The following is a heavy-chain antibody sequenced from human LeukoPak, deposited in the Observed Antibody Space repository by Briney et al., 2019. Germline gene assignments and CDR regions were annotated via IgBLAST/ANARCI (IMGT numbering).Heavy chain of an antibody. D-gene: IGHD6-19*01. Sequence: GGSLRLSCAASGFTFSSYGMHWVRQAPGKGLEWVTVISYDGRKKNYVDPVKGRFTISRDNYKNTVYLQMNSLRAEDTAVYFCAKDVVGQQWPENYWGQGTLVTVSS. J-gene: IGHJ4*02. CDR2: ISYDGRKK. CDR3: AKDVVGQQWPENY. CDR1: GFTFSSYG. V-gene: IGHV3-30*18.